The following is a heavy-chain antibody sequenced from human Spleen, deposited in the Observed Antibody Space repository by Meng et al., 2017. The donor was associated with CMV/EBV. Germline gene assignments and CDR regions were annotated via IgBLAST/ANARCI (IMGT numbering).Heavy chain of an antibody. CDR2: IIPIFGTA. Sequence: SVKVSCKASGYTFTSYDISWVRQAPGQGLEWMGGIIPIFGTANYAQKFQGRVTITTDESTSTAYMELSSLRSEDTAVYYCARTLVVVPAAIGYYGMDVWGQGTTVTVSS. D-gene: IGHD2-2*01. CDR3: ARTLVVVPAAIGYYGMDV. J-gene: IGHJ6*02. V-gene: IGHV1-69*05. CDR1: GYTFTSYD.